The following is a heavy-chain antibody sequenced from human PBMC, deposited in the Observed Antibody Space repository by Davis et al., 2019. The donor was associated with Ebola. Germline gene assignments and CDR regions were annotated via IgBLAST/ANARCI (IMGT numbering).Heavy chain of an antibody. CDR3: ARAAAYSGYVGS. CDR2: ISGYNGDT. V-gene: IGHV1-18*01. Sequence: AASVKVSCRASGYTFTRYGISWLRQAPGQGPEWMGWISGYNGDTNHAQKFQGRVTMTTDTSTSTAYMELRSLRSDDTAVYYCARAAAYSGYVGSWGQGTLVTVSS. J-gene: IGHJ4*02. CDR1: GYTFTRYG. D-gene: IGHD5-12*01.